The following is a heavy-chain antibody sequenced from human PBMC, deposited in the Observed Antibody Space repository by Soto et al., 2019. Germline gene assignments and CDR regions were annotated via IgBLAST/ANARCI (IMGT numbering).Heavy chain of an antibody. J-gene: IGHJ4*02. V-gene: IGHV3-33*01. CDR3: ARGNRHGRSSHWGGGFDY. Sequence: QVHLVESGGGVVQPGGSLRLSCAASGFTFSSSGMHWVRQAPGEGLQWVTVIWSDGSNKYYADSVKGRFNISREDSKNTLYLQMNSLRAQDTAVYFCARGNRHGRSSHWGGGFDYWGQGTLVTVSS. D-gene: IGHD3-16*01. CDR1: GFTFSSSG. CDR2: IWSDGSNK.